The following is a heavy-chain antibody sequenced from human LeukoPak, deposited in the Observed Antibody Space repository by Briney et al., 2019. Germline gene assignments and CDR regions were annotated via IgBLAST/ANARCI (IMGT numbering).Heavy chain of an antibody. Sequence: PGGSLRLSCAASGFTLSSYWMSWVRQGPGKGLEWVANIKQDGSEKDYVDSVKGRFTISRDNAKNSLYLQMNSLRVEDTAVYYCARRAASGSRNNYYFDYWGQGTLVTVSS. CDR3: ARRAASGSRNNYYFDY. V-gene: IGHV3-7*01. CDR1: GFTLSSYW. D-gene: IGHD1-26*01. J-gene: IGHJ4*02. CDR2: IKQDGSEK.